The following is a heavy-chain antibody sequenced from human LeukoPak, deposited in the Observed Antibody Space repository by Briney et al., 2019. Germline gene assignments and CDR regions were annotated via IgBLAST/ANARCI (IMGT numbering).Heavy chain of an antibody. CDR3: ARGNKRFLEWLWIDYYYMDV. V-gene: IGHV4-39*07. CDR2: IYYSGIT. J-gene: IGHJ6*03. CDR1: GGSISGNSFY. D-gene: IGHD3-3*01. Sequence: SETLSLTCTVSGGSISGNSFYWAWIRQPPGKGLEWIASIYYSGITSYNPSLKSRVTISVDTSKNQFSLKLSSVTAADTAVYYCARGNKRFLEWLWIDYYYMDVWGKGTTVTVSS.